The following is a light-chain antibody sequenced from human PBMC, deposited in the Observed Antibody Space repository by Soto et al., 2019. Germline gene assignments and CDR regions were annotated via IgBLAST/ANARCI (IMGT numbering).Light chain of an antibody. CDR1: SSDVGGYNY. CDR3: SSYTPSSTYG. CDR2: EVN. V-gene: IGLV2-14*01. Sequence: QSVLTQPASVSGSPGQSITISCTGTSSDVGGYNYVSWYQQHPGKAPKLMIYEVNNRPSGVSNRFSGSKSGNTASLTIAGLQAEDEADYYCSSYTPSSTYGFGTGTQVTVL. J-gene: IGLJ1*01.